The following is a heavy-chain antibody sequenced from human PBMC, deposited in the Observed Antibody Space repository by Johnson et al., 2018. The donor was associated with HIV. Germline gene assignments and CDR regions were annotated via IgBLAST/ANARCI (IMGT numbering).Heavy chain of an antibody. CDR2: ILYDGSNK. D-gene: IGHD6-13*01. CDR3: ARWGEQQLVNAFDI. Sequence: QVQLVESGGGVAQPGRSLRLSCAASGFTFSFYAMHWVRQAPGKGLEWVALILYDGSNKYYADSVKGRFTISRDNSKNTLYLQMNSLRAEDTAVYYCARWGEQQLVNAFDIWGQGTMVTVSS. V-gene: IGHV3-30-3*01. CDR1: GFTFSFYA. J-gene: IGHJ3*02.